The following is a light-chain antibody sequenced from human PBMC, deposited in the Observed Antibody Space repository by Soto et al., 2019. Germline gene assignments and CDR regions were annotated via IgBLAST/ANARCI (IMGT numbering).Light chain of an antibody. CDR3: QQRGNWPLT. CDR1: QSFSGT. J-gene: IGKJ3*01. CDR2: NTS. Sequence: EIVLTQSPATLSLSPGERATLSCRASQSFSGTLAWYQQKPGQAPRLLIYNTSNRASSIPARFSGSGSGTDFTLTISRLEPEDFAVYYCQQRGNWPLTFGPGTKVDI. V-gene: IGKV3-11*01.